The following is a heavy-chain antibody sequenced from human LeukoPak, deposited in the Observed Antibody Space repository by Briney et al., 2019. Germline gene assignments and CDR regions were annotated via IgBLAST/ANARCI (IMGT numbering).Heavy chain of an antibody. Sequence: GGSLRLSCAASGFSFSNAWMSWVRQAPGKGLEWVGHIKSKTDGGTTDYAAPVKGRFVISRDDSKNTLDLQMNSLKTEDTAVYYCTTDRSYGYFDYWGQGTLVTVSS. CDR1: GFSFSNAW. CDR3: TTDRSYGYFDY. V-gene: IGHV3-15*01. CDR2: IKSKTDGGTT. J-gene: IGHJ4*02. D-gene: IGHD5-18*01.